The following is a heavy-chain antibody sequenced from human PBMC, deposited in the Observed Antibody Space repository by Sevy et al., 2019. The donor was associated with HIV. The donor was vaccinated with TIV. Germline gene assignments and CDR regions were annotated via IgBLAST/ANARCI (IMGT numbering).Heavy chain of an antibody. Sequence: ASVKVSCKASGFTFTSYAMHWVRQAPGQRLEWMGWINTDNGNTKYSQRFRGRVTITRDTSASTAYMDLSRLRSEDTAEYYCARGDYYDSSDYNYYYYMDVWGKGTTVTVSS. CDR3: ARGDYYDSSDYNYYYYMDV. CDR2: INTDNGNT. J-gene: IGHJ6*03. V-gene: IGHV1-3*04. D-gene: IGHD3-22*01. CDR1: GFTFTSYA.